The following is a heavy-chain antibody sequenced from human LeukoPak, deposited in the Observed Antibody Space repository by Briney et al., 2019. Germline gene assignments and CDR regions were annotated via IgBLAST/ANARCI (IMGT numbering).Heavy chain of an antibody. J-gene: IGHJ4*02. V-gene: IGHV5-51*01. Sequence: GESLKISCKGSGYSFTTYWIGWVRQMPGKGLEWMGIIYPGDSDTRYSPSFQGQVTISADKSISTAYLQWSSLKASDTAMYYCARSSSAYHSTIDFWGQGTLVTVSS. CDR3: ARSSSAYHSTIDF. D-gene: IGHD5-12*01. CDR2: IYPGDSDT. CDR1: GYSFTTYW.